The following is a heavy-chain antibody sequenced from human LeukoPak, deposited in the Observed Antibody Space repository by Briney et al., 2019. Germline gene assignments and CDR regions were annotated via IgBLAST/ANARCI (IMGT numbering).Heavy chain of an antibody. V-gene: IGHV3-23*01. J-gene: IGHJ4*02. CDR2: ISGGDRST. Sequence: GGSLRLSCAASGFTCSSYAMSWVRQAAGKGLEWVSAISGGDRSTYYADSVKGRFTISRDSSKNTLYLQMNSLRADDTAVYYCAKVHYYDSSGMGGFDHWGQGTLVTVSS. CDR1: GFTCSSYA. CDR3: AKVHYYDSSGMGGFDH. D-gene: IGHD3-22*01.